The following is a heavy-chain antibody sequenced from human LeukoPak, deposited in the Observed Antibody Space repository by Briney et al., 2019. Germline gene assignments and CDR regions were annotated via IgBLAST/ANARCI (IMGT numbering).Heavy chain of an antibody. CDR3: ARQGYGGNPQGAADY. CDR1: GYTFINYD. V-gene: IGHV1-18*01. J-gene: IGHJ4*02. D-gene: IGHD4-23*01. CDR2: ISTYNGNT. Sequence: ASVKVSCKASGYTFINYDFSWVRQAPGQGLEWMGWISTYNGNTNYAQKLQGRVTMTTDTSTSTAYMELRSLRSDDTAVYYCARQGYGGNPQGAADYWGQGTLVTVSS.